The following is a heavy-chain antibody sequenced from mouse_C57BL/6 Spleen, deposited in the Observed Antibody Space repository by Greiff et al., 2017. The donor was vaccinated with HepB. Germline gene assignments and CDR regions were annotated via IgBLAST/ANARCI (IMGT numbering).Heavy chain of an antibody. CDR1: GYSITSGYY. CDR3: ARGGQLRYYFDY. CDR2: LSYDGSN. D-gene: IGHD3-2*02. V-gene: IGHV3-6*01. Sequence: EVKLVESGPGLVKPSQSLSLTCSVTGYSITSGYYWNWIREFPGNKLEWMGYLSYDGSNNYNPSLKNRISITRDTSKNQFFLKWNSVTTEDTATYYCARGGQLRYYFDYWGQGTTLTVSS. J-gene: IGHJ2*01.